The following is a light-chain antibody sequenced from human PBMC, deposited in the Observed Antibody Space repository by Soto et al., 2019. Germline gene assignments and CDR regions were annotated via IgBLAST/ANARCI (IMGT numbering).Light chain of an antibody. CDR3: CSYAGTYIPYV. V-gene: IGLV2-11*01. J-gene: IGLJ1*01. CDR2: DVS. Sequence: QSALTQPRSVSGSPGQSVTISCTGTSSDVGGYNYVSWYQQHPGKAPKLMIYDVSKRPSGVPDRFSGSKSGNTASLTISGLQAEDEADDYCCSYAGTYIPYVFGTGTKVTVL. CDR1: SSDVGGYNY.